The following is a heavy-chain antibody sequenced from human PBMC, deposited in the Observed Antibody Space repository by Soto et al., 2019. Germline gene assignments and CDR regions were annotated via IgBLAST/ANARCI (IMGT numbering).Heavy chain of an antibody. Sequence: PSETLSLTCAVSGGSISSSNWWSWVRQPPGKGLEWIGEIYHSGSTNYNPSLKSRVTISVDKSKNQFSLKLSSVTAADTAVYYCARDRHSSSSDAYYYYYGMDVWGQGTTVTVSS. J-gene: IGHJ6*02. CDR1: GGSISSSNW. D-gene: IGHD6-6*01. CDR3: ARDRHSSSSDAYYYYYGMDV. V-gene: IGHV4-4*02. CDR2: IYHSGST.